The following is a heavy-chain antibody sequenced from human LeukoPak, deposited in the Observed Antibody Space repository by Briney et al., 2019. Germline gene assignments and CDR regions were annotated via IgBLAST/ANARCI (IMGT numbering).Heavy chain of an antibody. J-gene: IGHJ4*02. V-gene: IGHV3-23*01. D-gene: IGHD3-3*01. Sequence: GGSLRLSCAASGFTFSSYAMSWVRQAPGKGLEWVSAISGSGGSAYYADSVKGRFTISRDNSKNTLYLQMNSLRAEDTAVYYWAKSLLFTFLGVVAFFDSGGQEPRVPVS. CDR3: AKSLLFTFLGVVAFFDS. CDR1: GFTFSSYA. CDR2: ISGSGGSA.